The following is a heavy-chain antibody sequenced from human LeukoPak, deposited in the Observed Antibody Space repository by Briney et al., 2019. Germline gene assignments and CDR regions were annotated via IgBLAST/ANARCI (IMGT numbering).Heavy chain of an antibody. CDR2: IYSGGST. V-gene: IGHV3-53*01. J-gene: IGHJ4*02. D-gene: IGHD2-2*01. CDR3: ASGLGYCTSTTCLLPFDY. CDR1: GFIVSTFY. Sequence: PGGSLRLSCPVSGFIVSTFYITWARQAPGKGLECVSVIYSGGSTYYADSVKGRFTVSRDNSKNTPYLQMNSLRAEDTAMYYCASGLGYCTSTTCLLPFDYWGQGTLVTVSS.